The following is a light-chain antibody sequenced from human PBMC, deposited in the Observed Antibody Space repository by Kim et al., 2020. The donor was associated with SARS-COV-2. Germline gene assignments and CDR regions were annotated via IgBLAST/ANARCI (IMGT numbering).Light chain of an antibody. V-gene: IGKV3-20*01. J-gene: IGKJ2*01. Sequence: SPGERATLSCRASQSVYSNFLAWYQQKPGQAPRLLISGASRRATAIPDRFSGSGSGTDFTLTISRLEPEDFAMYYCQQYGSSSSYAFGQGTKLEI. CDR3: QQYGSSSSYA. CDR1: QSVYSNF. CDR2: GAS.